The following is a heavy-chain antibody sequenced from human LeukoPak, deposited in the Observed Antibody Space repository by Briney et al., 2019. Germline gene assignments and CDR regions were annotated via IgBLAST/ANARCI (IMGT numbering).Heavy chain of an antibody. J-gene: IGHJ3*02. Sequence: SETLSLTCTVSGGSISSGGYYWSWIRQHPGKGLEWIGYIYYSGSTYYNPSLKSRVTISVDTSKNQFSLKLSSVTAADTAVYYCARPTFYVGSGHDAFDIWGQGTMVTVSS. V-gene: IGHV4-31*03. D-gene: IGHD3-22*01. CDR2: IYYSGST. CDR1: GGSISSGGYY. CDR3: ARPTFYVGSGHDAFDI.